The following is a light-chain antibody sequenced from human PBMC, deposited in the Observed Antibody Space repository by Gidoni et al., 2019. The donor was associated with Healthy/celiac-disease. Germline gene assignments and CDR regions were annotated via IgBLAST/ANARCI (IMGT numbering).Light chain of an antibody. J-gene: IGLJ1*01. CDR2: RNN. Sequence: QSVLTKPPSASGTPGQRVTISCSGSSSNIGSNYVYWYQQLPGTAPKLLIYRNNQRPSGVPDLYSGSKSGTSASLAISGLRSEDEAEYYCAAWDDSLSGLYVFGTGTKVTVL. CDR3: AAWDDSLSGLYV. CDR1: SSNIGSNY. V-gene: IGLV1-47*01.